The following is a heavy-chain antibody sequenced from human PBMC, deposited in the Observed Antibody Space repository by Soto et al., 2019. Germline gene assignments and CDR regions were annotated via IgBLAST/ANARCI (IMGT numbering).Heavy chain of an antibody. Sequence: PGESLKISCKGSGYSFASYWISWVRQMPGKGLEWMGRIDPSDSYTNYSPSFQGHVTISADKSISTAYLQWSSLKASDTAMYYCARRGGYDSESGFDYWGQGTLVTVSS. J-gene: IGHJ4*02. CDR1: GYSFASYW. CDR2: IDPSDSYT. D-gene: IGHD5-12*01. V-gene: IGHV5-10-1*01. CDR3: ARRGGYDSESGFDY.